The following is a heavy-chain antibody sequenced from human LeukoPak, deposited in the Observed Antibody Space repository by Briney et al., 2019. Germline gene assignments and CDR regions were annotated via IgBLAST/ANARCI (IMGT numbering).Heavy chain of an antibody. CDR1: GGTFSSYA. D-gene: IGHD4-17*01. CDR3: ASSSPYGDYGKDDY. CDR2: IIPIFGTA. J-gene: IGHJ4*02. V-gene: IGHV1-69*05. Sequence: ASVKVSCKASGGTFSSYAISWVRQAPGQGLEWMGRIIPIFGTANCAQKFQGRVTITTDGSTSTAYMELSSLRSEDTAVYYCASSSPYGDYGKDDYWGQGTLVTVSS.